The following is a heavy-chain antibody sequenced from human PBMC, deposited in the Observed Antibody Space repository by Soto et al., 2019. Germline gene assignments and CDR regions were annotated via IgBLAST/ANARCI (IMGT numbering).Heavy chain of an antibody. V-gene: IGHV4-34*01. CDR3: ARGRGLAHFDY. Sequence: SETLSLTCAVYGGSFSGYYWSWIRQPPGKGLEWIGEINHSGSTNYNPSLKSRVTISVDTSKNQFSLKLSSVTAADPAVYYCARGRGLAHFDYWGQGTLVTVSS. D-gene: IGHD3-10*01. CDR2: INHSGST. CDR1: GGSFSGYY. J-gene: IGHJ4*02.